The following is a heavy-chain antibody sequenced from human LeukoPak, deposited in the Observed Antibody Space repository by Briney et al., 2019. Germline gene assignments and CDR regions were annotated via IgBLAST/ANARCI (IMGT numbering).Heavy chain of an antibody. CDR3: ATYSGSSSFDP. Sequence: PGGSLRLSCAASGFTFSSYSMNWVRQAPGKGLEWVSSISSSSSYIHYADSVRGRFTISRDNAKNSLYLQMNSLSAEDTAVYYCATYSGSSSFDPWGQGTLVTVSS. CDR2: ISSSSSYI. J-gene: IGHJ5*02. CDR1: GFTFSSYS. D-gene: IGHD1-26*01. V-gene: IGHV3-21*01.